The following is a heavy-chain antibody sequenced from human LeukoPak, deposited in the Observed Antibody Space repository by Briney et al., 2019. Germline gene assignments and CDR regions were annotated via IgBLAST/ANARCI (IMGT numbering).Heavy chain of an antibody. J-gene: IGHJ1*01. CDR3: ARGSGYYGSGSYYQYFQY. Sequence: LETPSLTCTVSGGALSSYYWSWVRQPPGQGLGWVGCIYYSGSTNYNPSHTKYNPSLKSRVTISVDTSKNQFSLKLSSVTAADTAVYYCARGSGYYGSGSYYQYFQYWGQGTLVTVSS. CDR2: IYYSGSTNYNPSHT. V-gene: IGHV4-59*08. CDR1: GGALSSYY. D-gene: IGHD3-10*01.